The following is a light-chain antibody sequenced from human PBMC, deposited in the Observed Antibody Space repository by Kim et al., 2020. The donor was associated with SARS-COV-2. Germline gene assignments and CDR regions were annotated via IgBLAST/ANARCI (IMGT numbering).Light chain of an antibody. CDR3: QAWDSSTGV. CDR1: KLGDKY. V-gene: IGLV3-1*01. Sequence: SYELTQPLSVSVSPGQTASITCSGDKLGDKYACWYQQKPGQSPVLVIYQDSKRPSGIPERFSGSNSGNTATLTISGTQAMDEADYYCQAWDSSTGVFGGGTQLTVL. J-gene: IGLJ3*02. CDR2: QDS.